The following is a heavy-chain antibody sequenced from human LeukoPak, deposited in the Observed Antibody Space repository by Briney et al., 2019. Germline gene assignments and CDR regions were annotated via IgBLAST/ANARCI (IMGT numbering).Heavy chain of an antibody. D-gene: IGHD6-6*01. J-gene: IGHJ4*02. CDR3: DPHDSASQF. CDR1: GFTFSSYA. CDR2: ISSDGSNK. V-gene: IGHV3-30*09. Sequence: GGSLRLSCAASGFTFSSYAMHGVRQAPGKGLEWVALISSDGSNKYYADSVKGRFAISRDNSKNTLYLQMNGLRDEDTAVYYCDPHDSASQFWGQGTLVTVSS.